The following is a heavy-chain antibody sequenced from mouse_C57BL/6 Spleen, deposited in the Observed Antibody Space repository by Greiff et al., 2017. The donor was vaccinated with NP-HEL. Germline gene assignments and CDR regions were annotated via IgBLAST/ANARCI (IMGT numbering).Heavy chain of an antibody. V-gene: IGHV1-52*01. J-gene: IGHJ3*01. CDR2: IDPSDSET. Sequence: QVQLQQPGAELVRPGSSVKLSCKASGYTFTSYWMHWVKQRPIQGLEWIGNIDPSDSETHYNQKFKDKATLTVDKSSSTAYMQLSSLTSEDSAVYYCARSETTVVATRFAYWGKGTLVTVAA. D-gene: IGHD1-1*01. CDR1: GYTFTSYW. CDR3: ARSETTVVATRFAY.